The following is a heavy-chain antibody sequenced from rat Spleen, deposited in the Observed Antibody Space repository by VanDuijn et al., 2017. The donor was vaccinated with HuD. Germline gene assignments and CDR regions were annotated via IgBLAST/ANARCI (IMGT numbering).Heavy chain of an antibody. Sequence: EVQLQESGPGLVKPSQSLSLTCSVTGYSITSNYWGWIRKFPGHKLEWLGYIGYSGSTGYNQSLNTRIPITRDTSKNQFFLQLNSVTTEDTATYYCARYRDSYGHVGIFDYWGQGVMVTVSS. J-gene: IGHJ2*01. CDR3: ARYRDSYGHVGIFDY. V-gene: IGHV3-1*01. CDR2: IGYSGST. CDR1: GYSITSNY. D-gene: IGHD1-12*01.